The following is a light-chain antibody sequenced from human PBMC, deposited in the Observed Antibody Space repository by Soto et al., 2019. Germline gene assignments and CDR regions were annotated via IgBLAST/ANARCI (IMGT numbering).Light chain of an antibody. J-gene: IGKJ3*01. V-gene: IGKV3-20*01. CDR2: GAS. Sequence: EIVLTQSPGTLSLSPGERATLSCRATQYISSDYLAWYQQIPGQAPRLLIHGASIRAAGVPDRFSGSGSGTDFTLTISRLEPEDFAVYYCHHYAYSQFTFGHGTKVDIK. CDR1: QYISSDY. CDR3: HHYAYSQFT.